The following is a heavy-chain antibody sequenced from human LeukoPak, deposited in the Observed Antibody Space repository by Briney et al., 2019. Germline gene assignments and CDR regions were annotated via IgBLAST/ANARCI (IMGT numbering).Heavy chain of an antibody. J-gene: IGHJ3*02. CDR2: ISPSGTTI. CDR1: GFPFSNYA. CDR3: ARDKDYAFDI. V-gene: IGHV3-48*02. Sequence: PGGSLRLSCAASGFPFSNYAMTWVRQAPGKGLEWVSYISPSGTTIYYADSVKGRFTISRDNAKNSLYLHMNSLRDEDTAVYYCARDKDYAFDIWGQGTMITVFS.